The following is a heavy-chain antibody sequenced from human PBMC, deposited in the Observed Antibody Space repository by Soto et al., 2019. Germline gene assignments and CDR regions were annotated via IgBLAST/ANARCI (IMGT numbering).Heavy chain of an antibody. CDR3: VRDGTKTLRDWFDP. J-gene: IGHJ5*02. Sequence: SETLSLTCTVSGASISGYYWSWIRKSAGKGLEWIGRIYATGTTDYNPSLKSRVMMSVDTSKKQFSLRLRSVTAADTAVYYCVRDGTKTLRDWFDPWGQGSSGTVSS. CDR1: GASISGYY. D-gene: IGHD1-1*01. V-gene: IGHV4-4*07. CDR2: IYATGTT.